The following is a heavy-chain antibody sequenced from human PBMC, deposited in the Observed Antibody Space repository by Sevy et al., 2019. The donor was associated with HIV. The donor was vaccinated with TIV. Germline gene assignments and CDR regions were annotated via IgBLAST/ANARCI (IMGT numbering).Heavy chain of an antibody. D-gene: IGHD6-13*01. J-gene: IGHJ4*02. CDR2: INHSGST. CDR1: GGSFSGYY. Sequence: SETLSLTCAVYGGSFSGYYWSWIRQPPGKGLEWIGEINHSGSTNYNPSLKSRVTISVDTSKNQFSLKLSPVTAADTAVYYCARVSSSSGWDYWGQGTLVTVSS. CDR3: ARVSSSSGWDY. V-gene: IGHV4-34*01.